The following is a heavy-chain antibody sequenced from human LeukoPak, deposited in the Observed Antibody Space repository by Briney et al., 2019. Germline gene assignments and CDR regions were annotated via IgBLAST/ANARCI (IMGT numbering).Heavy chain of an antibody. CDR2: ISGSGGST. Sequence: GGSLRLSCAASGFTVSSLAMHWVRQAPGKGLEWVSAISGSGGSTYYADSVKGRFTISRDNSKNTLYLQMNSLRAEDTAVYSCAKTDQYYDSSGYYRPSGMDVWGQGTTVTVS. D-gene: IGHD3-22*01. CDR3: AKTDQYYDSSGYYRPSGMDV. V-gene: IGHV3-23*01. J-gene: IGHJ6*02. CDR1: GFTVSSLA.